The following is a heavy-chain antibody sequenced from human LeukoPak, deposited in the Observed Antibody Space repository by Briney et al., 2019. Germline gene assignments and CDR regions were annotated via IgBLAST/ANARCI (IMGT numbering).Heavy chain of an antibody. CDR1: GGSISSGGYY. CDR3: ARHQDFVVVPATVFDS. V-gene: IGHV4-31*03. J-gene: IGHJ4*02. Sequence: SQTLSLTCTVSGGSISSGGYYWNWIRQHPAKGLEWIGYIYYSGSTYYNPSLKSRVTISVDTSKNQISLKLSSVTAADTAVYYCARHQDFVVVPATVFDSSGQGTLVTVSS. D-gene: IGHD2-2*01. CDR2: IYYSGST.